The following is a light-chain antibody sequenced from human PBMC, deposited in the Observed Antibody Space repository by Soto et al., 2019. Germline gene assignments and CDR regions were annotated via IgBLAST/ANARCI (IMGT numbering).Light chain of an antibody. J-gene: IGKJ3*01. Sequence: EIVLTQSPATLSLSPGERVTLSCRASQSVSSYLAWYQQKPGQAPRLLIYDASNRATGIPARCSGNGSETDFTRTISSLEPEDFPVYYWQQHSSWPPGVTFGPGTKVDIK. CDR1: QSVSSY. V-gene: IGKV3-11*01. CDR3: QQHSSWPPGVT. CDR2: DAS.